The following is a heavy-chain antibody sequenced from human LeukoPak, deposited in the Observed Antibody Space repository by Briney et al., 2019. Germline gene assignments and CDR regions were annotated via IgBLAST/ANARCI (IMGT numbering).Heavy chain of an antibody. D-gene: IGHD2-2*02. J-gene: IGHJ6*03. Sequence: GASVKVSCKASGYTFTSYGISWVRQAPGQGLEWMGWISAYNGNTNYAQKLQGRVTMTTDTSTSTAYMELRSLRSDDTAVYYCARTNCSSTSCYKRTYYYYMDVWGKGTTVTVSS. CDR1: GYTFTSYG. CDR3: ARTNCSSTSCYKRTYYYYMDV. CDR2: ISAYNGNT. V-gene: IGHV1-18*01.